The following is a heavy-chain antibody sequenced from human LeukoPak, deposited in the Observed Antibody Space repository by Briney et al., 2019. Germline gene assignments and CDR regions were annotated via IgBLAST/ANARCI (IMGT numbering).Heavy chain of an antibody. J-gene: IGHJ6*02. V-gene: IGHV1-3*01. Sequence: ASVKVSCKASGYTFTSYAMHWVRQAPGQRLEWMGWINAGNGNTKYSQKFQGRVTITRDTSTSTVYMELSSLRSEDTAVYYCARVLLPYGMDVWGQGTTVTVSS. D-gene: IGHD5-18*01. CDR2: INAGNGNT. CDR3: ARVLLPYGMDV. CDR1: GYTFTSYA.